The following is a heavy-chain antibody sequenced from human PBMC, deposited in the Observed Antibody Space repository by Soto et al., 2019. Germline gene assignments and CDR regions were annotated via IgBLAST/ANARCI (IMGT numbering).Heavy chain of an antibody. Sequence: QVQLVQSGAEVKKPGSSVKVSCKDSGSTFSSYAISWVRQAPGQGLEWMGGIIPIFGTANYAQKIQGRVTSTAHETTSKTYMELSSLRSEDTAVYDCAGYCCGCSCLTNWFDPWGQGTLVTVSS. CDR2: IIPIFGTA. J-gene: IGHJ5*02. CDR1: GSTFSSYA. V-gene: IGHV1-69*01. D-gene: IGHD2-15*01. CDR3: AGYCCGCSCLTNWFDP.